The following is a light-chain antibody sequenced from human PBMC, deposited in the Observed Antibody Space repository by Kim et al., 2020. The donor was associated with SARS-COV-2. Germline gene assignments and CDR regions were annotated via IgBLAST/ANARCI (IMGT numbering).Light chain of an antibody. Sequence: VALGQTVRMTCQGESLRSYYATWYQQKPGQAPIVVIYGKNNRPSGIPDRFSGSSSGNTASLTITGTQAGDEADYYCNSRDSNDNVVFGGGTQLTVL. CDR1: SLRSYY. CDR3: NSRDSNDNVV. CDR2: GKN. J-gene: IGLJ2*01. V-gene: IGLV3-19*01.